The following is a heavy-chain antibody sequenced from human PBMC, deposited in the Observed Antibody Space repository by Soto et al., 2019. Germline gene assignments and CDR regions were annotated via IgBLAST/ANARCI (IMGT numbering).Heavy chain of an antibody. V-gene: IGHV3-30*18. D-gene: IGHD3-3*01. Sequence: GGSLRLSCAASGFTFSSYGMHWVRQAPGKGLEWVAVISYDGSNKYYADSVKGRFTISRDNSKNTLYLQMNSLRAEDTAVYYCAKEFRDFWSGYDLEAYYGMDVWGQGTTVTVSS. CDR3: AKEFRDFWSGYDLEAYYGMDV. CDR2: ISYDGSNK. J-gene: IGHJ6*02. CDR1: GFTFSSYG.